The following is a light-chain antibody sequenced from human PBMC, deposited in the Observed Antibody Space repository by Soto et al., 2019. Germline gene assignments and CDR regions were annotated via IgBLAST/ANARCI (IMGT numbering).Light chain of an antibody. J-gene: IGKJ2*01. V-gene: IGKV1-39*01. CDR1: QTSSNY. CDR3: QQSYNSPPYT. CDR2: AAS. Sequence: DIQMTQSPSSLSASVGDRVTITCRASQTSSNYLNWYQQRPGKAPKLLIYAASTLQSGVPSRFSGSGSVTDFTLTINSLQPEDFATYYCQQSYNSPPYTFGQGTKLEIK.